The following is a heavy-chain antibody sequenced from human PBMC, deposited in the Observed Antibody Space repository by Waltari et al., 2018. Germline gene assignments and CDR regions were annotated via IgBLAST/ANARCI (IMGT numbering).Heavy chain of an antibody. D-gene: IGHD2-2*01. J-gene: IGHJ6*03. V-gene: IGHV4-30-4*08. CDR3: VGCSSTGPYYYYMDV. Sequence: QVQLQESGPGLVKPSQTLSLTCTVSGGSISSGDYYWRWIRQPPGKGLEWIGYIYYSGSTYYNPSLKSRVTISVDTSKNQFSLKLSSVTAADTAVYYCVGCSSTGPYYYYMDVWGKGTTVTISS. CDR1: GGSISSGDYY. CDR2: IYYSGST.